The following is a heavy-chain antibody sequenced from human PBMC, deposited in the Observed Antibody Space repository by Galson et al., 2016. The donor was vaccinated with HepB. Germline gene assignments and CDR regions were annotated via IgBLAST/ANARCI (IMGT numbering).Heavy chain of an antibody. V-gene: IGHV3-11*06. D-gene: IGHD5-18*01. Sequence: SLRLSCAASGFTFSDYYMNWVRQAPGKGLEWVSSIIRSSGTVVIYTNYADSVKGRFTISRDSAKNSLYLQMNSLTVEDTAIYYCARVGLHHNYASDHWGQGTLVTVSS. CDR2: IIRSSGTVVIYT. J-gene: IGHJ5*02. CDR3: ARVGLHHNYASDH. CDR1: GFTFSDYY.